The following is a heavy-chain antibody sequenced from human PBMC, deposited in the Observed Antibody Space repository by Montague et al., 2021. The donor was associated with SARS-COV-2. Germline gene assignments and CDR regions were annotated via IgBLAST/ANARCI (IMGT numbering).Heavy chain of an antibody. V-gene: IGHV3-23*03. CDR2: IYVGGSST. J-gene: IGHJ4*02. CDR1: GFTFSSYA. D-gene: IGHD1-26*01. CDR3: AKHSSGEWELQY. Sequence: SLRLSYAASGFTFSSYAMSWVRQAPGKGLEWVSVIYVGGSSTYYADFVKGRFTISRDNSKNTLYLRMNSLRAEDSAVYYCAKHSSGEWELQYWGQGTLVTVSS.